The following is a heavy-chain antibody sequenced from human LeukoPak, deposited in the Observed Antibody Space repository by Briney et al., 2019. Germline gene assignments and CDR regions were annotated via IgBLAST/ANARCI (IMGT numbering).Heavy chain of an antibody. J-gene: IGHJ1*01. D-gene: IGHD6-13*01. CDR1: GGSISSYY. V-gene: IGHV4-59*12. CDR2: IYHSGST. Sequence: PSETLSPTCTVSGGSISSYYWSWIRQPPGKGLEWIGEIYHSGSTNYNPSLKSRVTISVDKSKNQFSLKLSSVTAADTAVYYCARDGGSSWYRYFQHWGQGTLVTVSS. CDR3: ARDGGSSWYRYFQH.